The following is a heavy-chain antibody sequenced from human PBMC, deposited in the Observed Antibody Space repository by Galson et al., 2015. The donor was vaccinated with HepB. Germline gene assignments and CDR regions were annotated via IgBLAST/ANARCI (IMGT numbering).Heavy chain of an antibody. CDR2: TYYRSKWYN. J-gene: IGHJ6*02. V-gene: IGHV6-1*01. CDR3: ARADGWSNINYYYYGMDV. D-gene: IGHD6-19*01. CDR1: GDSVSSHSAA. Sequence: CAISGDSVSSHSAAWNWIRQSPSRGLEWLGRTYYRSKWYNDYAVSVKSRITINPDTSKNQFSLQLNSVTPEDTAVYYCARADGWSNINYYYYGMDVWGQGTTVTVSS.